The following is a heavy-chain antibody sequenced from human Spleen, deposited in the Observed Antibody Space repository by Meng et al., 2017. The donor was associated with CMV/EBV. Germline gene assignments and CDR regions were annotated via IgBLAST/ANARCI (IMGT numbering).Heavy chain of an antibody. CDR2: VYSSGST. D-gene: IGHD1-26*01. CDR3: AREGGQYSGSSYYGMDV. V-gene: IGHV4-39*07. CDR1: GDSISGITYY. J-gene: IGHJ6*02. Sequence: SETLSLTCSVSGDSISGITYYWGWIRQSPGKGLEWIGSVYSSGSTNYNPSLKSRVTISVDTSKNQFSLKLSSVTAADTAVYYCAREGGQYSGSSYYGMDVWGQGTTVTVSS.